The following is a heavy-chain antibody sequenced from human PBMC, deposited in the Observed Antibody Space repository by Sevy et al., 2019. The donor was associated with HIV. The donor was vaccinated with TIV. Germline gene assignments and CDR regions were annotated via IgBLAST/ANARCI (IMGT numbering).Heavy chain of an antibody. Sequence: SETLSLTCIVSGGSISSSNHYWGWIRQPPGKGLEWIGSVYRSGSIYYNPSLKSRVTISVDTSKNQFSLKLHSVTAADTAVYYCTRLCLVYYDSSGCFDYWGQGTLVTVSS. J-gene: IGHJ4*02. V-gene: IGHV4-39*01. D-gene: IGHD3-22*01. CDR3: TRLCLVYYDSSGCFDY. CDR1: GGSISSSNHY. CDR2: VYRSGSI.